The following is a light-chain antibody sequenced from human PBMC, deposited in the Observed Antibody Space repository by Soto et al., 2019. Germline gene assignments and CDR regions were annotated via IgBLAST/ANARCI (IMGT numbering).Light chain of an antibody. CDR3: EHPFNLPPFT. CDR2: DAS. CDR1: HDIINY. J-gene: IGKJ2*01. V-gene: IGKV1-33*01. Sequence: DIQMTQSPLSLSASVGDSVTITCLASHDIINYFNWFQQKPVNAPKLLIHDASILETGVPSWFCGSGSGTQFTFTINSLHPADIATYYCEHPFNLPPFTFGQGTKLAI.